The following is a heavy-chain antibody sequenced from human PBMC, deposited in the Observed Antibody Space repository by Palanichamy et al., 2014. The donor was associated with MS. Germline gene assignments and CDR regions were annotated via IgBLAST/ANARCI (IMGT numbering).Heavy chain of an antibody. V-gene: IGHV3-30-3*01. CDR3: ARGDAIYSYSYYMDV. CDR2: ISHDGIYK. J-gene: IGHJ6*03. Sequence: QVQLVESGGGVVQPGRSLRLSCAASGFTFSSYAMNWVRQAPGKGLEWVALISHDGIYKHSADSVKGRFTISRDNSKNTLYLQMSSLRAEDTAVYYCARGDAIYSYSYYMDVWGKGTTVTVSS. CDR1: GFTFSSYA.